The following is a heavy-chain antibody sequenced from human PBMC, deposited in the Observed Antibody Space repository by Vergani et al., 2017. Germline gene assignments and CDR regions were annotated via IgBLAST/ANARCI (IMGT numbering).Heavy chain of an antibody. Sequence: QVQLEESGGGVVPPGRSLRLSCAGSGFTLSSHAMHLVRQAPGKGLEWVAFIWYDGSKEYYADSVKGRFTISRDNSKNTLYLQMNNLRAADTAVYYCARSGYCAHGVCYMTYYYYMDVWGKGTAVTVSS. V-gene: IGHV3-33*01. CDR3: ARSGYCAHGVCYMTYYYYMDV. D-gene: IGHD2-8*01. J-gene: IGHJ6*03. CDR2: IWYDGSKE. CDR1: GFTLSSHA.